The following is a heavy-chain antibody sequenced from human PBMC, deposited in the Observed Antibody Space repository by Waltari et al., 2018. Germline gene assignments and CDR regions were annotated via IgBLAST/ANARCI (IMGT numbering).Heavy chain of an antibody. V-gene: IGHV1-8*01. D-gene: IGHD3-10*01. J-gene: IGHJ6*02. CDR3: ARVRDLYYYGMDV. Sequence: QVQLVQSGAEVKKPGASVKVSCKASGYTFTSYDIKWVRQATGQEREGMGWVNANRGNTGYAQKVQRRVTLTRNTSIRTDYMELGSLRSEDTAVYYCARVRDLYYYGMDVWGQGTTVTVSS. CDR2: VNANRGNT. CDR1: GYTFTSYD.